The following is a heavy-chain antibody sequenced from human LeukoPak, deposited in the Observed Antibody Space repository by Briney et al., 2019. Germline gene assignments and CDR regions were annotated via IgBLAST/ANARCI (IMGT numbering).Heavy chain of an antibody. CDR3: ARAQPPRLLWFGLPRPNMDV. V-gene: IGHV4-39*07. CDR1: GGSISSSSHY. Sequence: PSETLSLTCTVSGGSISSSSHYWGWIRQPPGKGLEWIGNIYYSGSTYYNPSLKSRVTISVDTSKNQFSLKLSSVTAADTAVYYCARAQPPRLLWFGLPRPNMDVWGKGTTVTVSS. J-gene: IGHJ6*03. D-gene: IGHD3-10*01. CDR2: IYYSGST.